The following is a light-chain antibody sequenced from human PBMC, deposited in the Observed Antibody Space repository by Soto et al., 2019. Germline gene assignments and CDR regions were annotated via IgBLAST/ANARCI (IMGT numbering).Light chain of an antibody. Sequence: IQLTQSASSLSASVGYRVTMTCRASETISTFLNWYQHKPGKAPKLLISASSRLQSGVPSRFSGSGSGTDFTLTIDSLRPEDFASYYCQQSYSSSPITFGPGTRLEIK. CDR3: QQSYSSSPIT. CDR1: ETISTF. J-gene: IGKJ5*01. V-gene: IGKV1-39*01. CDR2: ASS.